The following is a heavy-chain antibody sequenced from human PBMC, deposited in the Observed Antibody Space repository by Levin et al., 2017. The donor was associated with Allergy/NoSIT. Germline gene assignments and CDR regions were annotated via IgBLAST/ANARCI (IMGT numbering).Heavy chain of an antibody. CDR1: GFTFSSYA. Sequence: RASVKVSCTASGFTFSSYAMSWVRQAPGKGLEWVSTISGGGASTYYADSVKGRFTISRDNSKSTLYLQMNSLRAEDTAIYYCARDRGTSWQNWFDPWGQGTLVTVSS. CDR3: ARDRGTSWQNWFDP. CDR2: ISGGGAST. V-gene: IGHV3-23*01. D-gene: IGHD6-13*01. J-gene: IGHJ5*02.